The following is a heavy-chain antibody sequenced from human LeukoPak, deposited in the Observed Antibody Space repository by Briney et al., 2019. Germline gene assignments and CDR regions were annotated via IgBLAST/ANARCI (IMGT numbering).Heavy chain of an antibody. V-gene: IGHV1-69*06. J-gene: IGHJ6*03. CDR2: IIPIFGTA. D-gene: IGHD3-10*01. CDR3: ARESHPYYYGSGSYYQSHYYYYYYYMDV. Sequence: AASVKVSCKASGGTFSSYAISWVRQAPGQGLEWMGGIIPIFGTANYAQKFQGRVTITADKSTSTAYMELSSLRSEDTAVYYCARESHPYYYGSGSYYQSHYYYYYYYMDVWGKGTTVTVSS. CDR1: GGTFSSYA.